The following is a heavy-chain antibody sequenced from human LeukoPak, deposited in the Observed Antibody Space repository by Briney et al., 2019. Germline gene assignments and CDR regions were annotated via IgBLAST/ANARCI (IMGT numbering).Heavy chain of an antibody. J-gene: IGHJ4*02. Sequence: GGSLRLSCAASGFTFSSYGMHWVRQAPGKGLEWVAVISYDGSNKYYADSVKGRFTISRDNSKNTLYLQMNSLRAEDTAVYYCAKSRLPTDYWGQGTLVTVSS. CDR2: ISYDGSNK. CDR3: AKSRLPTDY. D-gene: IGHD2-15*01. V-gene: IGHV3-30*18. CDR1: GFTFSSYG.